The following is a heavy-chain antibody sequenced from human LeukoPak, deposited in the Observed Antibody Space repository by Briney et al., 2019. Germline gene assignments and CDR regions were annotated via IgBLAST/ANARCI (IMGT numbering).Heavy chain of an antibody. V-gene: IGHV3-30*18. CDR2: ISYDGNNK. Sequence: GGSLRLSCAASGFTFTSYGMHWVCPAPGKGRGWVAVISYDGNNKYYAESVKGRFTTSRHNPKNTLYLQMNSPRAEDTAVYYCAKGVSSWYPPHFDYWGQGTLITVSS. CDR1: GFTFTSYG. J-gene: IGHJ4*02. D-gene: IGHD6-13*01. CDR3: AKGVSSWYPPHFDY.